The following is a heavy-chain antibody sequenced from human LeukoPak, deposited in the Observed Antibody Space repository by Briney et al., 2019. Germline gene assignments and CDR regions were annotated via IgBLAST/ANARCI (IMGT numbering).Heavy chain of an antibody. CDR3: ARAQVGSPTDY. Sequence: GGSLRLSCAASGFTFSSYTMYWVRQAPGKGLAWVSRISGDETTTTYADSVMGRFTISRDNAKNTLYLQMDSLRAEDTAVYYCARAQVGSPTDYWGQGTLVTVSS. D-gene: IGHD1-26*01. CDR1: GFTFSSYT. J-gene: IGHJ4*02. CDR2: ISGDETTT. V-gene: IGHV3-74*01.